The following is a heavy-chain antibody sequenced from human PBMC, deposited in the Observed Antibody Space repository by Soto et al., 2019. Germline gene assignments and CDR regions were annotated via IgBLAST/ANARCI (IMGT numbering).Heavy chain of an antibody. J-gene: IGHJ6*02. CDR3: ARDFTLLSPHYYDMDV. V-gene: IGHV3-30-3*01. CDR2: ISYDGSNK. D-gene: IGHD3-3*01. Sequence: GGSLRLSCAASGFTFSSYAMHWVRQAPGKGLEWVAVISYDGSNKYYADSVKGRFTISRDNSKNTLYLQMNSLRAEDTAVYYCARDFTLLSPHYYDMDVWGQGTTVTVSS. CDR1: GFTFSSYA.